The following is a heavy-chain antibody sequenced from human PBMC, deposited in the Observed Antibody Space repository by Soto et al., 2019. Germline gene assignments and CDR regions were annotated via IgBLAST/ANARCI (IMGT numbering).Heavy chain of an antibody. Sequence: GASVKVSCKASGYTFTTYGFNWVRQAPGQGLEWMGWISPYNGDTNYAQNFQGRVTLTTDTSTSTAYMELRSLKSDDTAVYYCARTPRAQMIVLEAATRFDYWGQGTPVTVSS. V-gene: IGHV1-18*04. CDR1: GYTFTTYG. CDR3: ARTPRAQMIVLEAATRFDY. CDR2: ISPYNGDT. D-gene: IGHD2-15*01. J-gene: IGHJ4*02.